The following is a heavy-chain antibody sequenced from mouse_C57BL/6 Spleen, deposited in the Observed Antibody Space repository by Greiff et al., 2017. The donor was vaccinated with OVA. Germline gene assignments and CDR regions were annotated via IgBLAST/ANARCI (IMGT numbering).Heavy chain of an antibody. Sequence: VQLKQPVAELVRPGASVKLSCTASGFTFTNTYMHWVKQRPEQGLEWIGRIDPANGNTKYAPKFQGKATITVDTSSNTAYLQLSSLTSEDTAIYYCARGYGSFYYFDYWGQGTTLTVAS. CDR2: IDPANGNT. CDR3: ARGYGSFYYFDY. CDR1: GFTFTNTY. J-gene: IGHJ2*01. V-gene: IGHV14-3*01. D-gene: IGHD1-1*01.